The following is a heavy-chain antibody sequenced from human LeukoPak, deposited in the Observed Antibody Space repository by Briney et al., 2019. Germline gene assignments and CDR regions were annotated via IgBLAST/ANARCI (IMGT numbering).Heavy chain of an antibody. CDR3: ARDNFGVVIDI. CDR1: GGSISSYY. J-gene: IGHJ3*02. Sequence: SETLSLTCTVSGGSISSYYWSWIRQPPGKGLEWIGEINHSGSTNYNPSLKSRVTISVDTSKNQFSLKLSSVTAADTAVYYCARDNFGVVIDIWGQGTMVTVSS. CDR2: INHSGST. V-gene: IGHV4-34*01. D-gene: IGHD3-3*01.